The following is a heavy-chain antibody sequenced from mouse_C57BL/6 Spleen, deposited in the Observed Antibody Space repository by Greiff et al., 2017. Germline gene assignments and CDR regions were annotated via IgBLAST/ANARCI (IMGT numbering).Heavy chain of an antibody. D-gene: IGHD4-1*02. V-gene: IGHV1-82*01. J-gene: IGHJ2*01. Sequence: VQLQESGPELVKPGASVKISCKASGYAFSSSWMNWVKQRPGKGLEWIGRIYPGDGDTNYNGKFKGKATLTADKSSSTAYMQLSSLTSEDSAVYFCARQLGFDYWGQGTTRTVSS. CDR1: GYAFSSSW. CDR2: IYPGDGDT. CDR3: ARQLGFDY.